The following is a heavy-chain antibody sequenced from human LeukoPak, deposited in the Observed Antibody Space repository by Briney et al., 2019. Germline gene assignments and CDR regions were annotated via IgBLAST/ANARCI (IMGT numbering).Heavy chain of an antibody. CDR2: IIPIFGTA. D-gene: IGHD4-17*01. V-gene: IGHV1-69*05. Sequence: GASVKVSCKASGGTSSSYAISWVRQAPGQGLEWMGGIIPIFGTANYAQKFQGRVTITTDESTSTAYMELSSLRSEDTAVYYCASRITTVTTWVAFDIWGQGTMVTVSS. J-gene: IGHJ3*02. CDR1: GGTSSSYA. CDR3: ASRITTVTTWVAFDI.